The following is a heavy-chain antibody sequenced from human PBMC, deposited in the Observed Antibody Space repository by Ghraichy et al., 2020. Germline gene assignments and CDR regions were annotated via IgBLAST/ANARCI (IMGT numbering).Heavy chain of an antibody. V-gene: IGHV3-7*03. CDR3: ARNSGYDFDY. D-gene: IGHD5-12*01. CDR2: IKQDGSEK. CDR1: GFTFSSYW. J-gene: IGHJ4*02. Sequence: GESLNISCAASGFTFSSYWMSWVRQAPGKGLEWVANIKQDGSEKYYVDSVKGRFTISRDNAKNSLYLQMNSLRAEDTAVYYCARNSGYDFDYWGQGTLVTVSS.